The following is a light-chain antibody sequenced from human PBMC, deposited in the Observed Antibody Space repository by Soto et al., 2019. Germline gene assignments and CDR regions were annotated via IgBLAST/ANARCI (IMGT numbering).Light chain of an antibody. V-gene: IGKV3-20*01. J-gene: IGKJ2*01. CDR2: GAS. CDR3: QQYCSSPRYT. CDR1: QSVSSSY. Sequence: EIVLTQSPGTLSLSPGERATLSCRASQSVSSSYLAWYQQKPGQAPRLLIYGASSSATGIPDRFSGSGSGTDFTLTISRLETEDFAVYYCQQYCSSPRYTFGKGTKLEIK.